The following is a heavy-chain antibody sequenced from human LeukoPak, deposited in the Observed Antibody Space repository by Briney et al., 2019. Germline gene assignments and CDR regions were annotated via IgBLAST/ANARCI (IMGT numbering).Heavy chain of an antibody. Sequence: GASVKVSCKASGYIFTGYYMHWVRQAPGQGLEWMGWINPNSGGTNSAQKFQGRVTMTRDTSISTAYMELSRLTSDDTVVYYCARHPYSGSYHFDYWGQGTLVTVPS. V-gene: IGHV1-2*02. D-gene: IGHD1-26*01. CDR3: ARHPYSGSYHFDY. J-gene: IGHJ4*02. CDR1: GYIFTGYY. CDR2: INPNSGGT.